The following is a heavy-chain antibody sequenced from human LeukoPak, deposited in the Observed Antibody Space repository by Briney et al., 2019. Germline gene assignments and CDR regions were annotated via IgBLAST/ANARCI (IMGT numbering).Heavy chain of an antibody. J-gene: IGHJ6*03. Sequence: ASVKVSCKASGYTFTGYYMHWVRQAPGQGLEWMGWINPNSGGTNYAQKFQGRVTMTRDTSISTAYMELSRLRSDDTAVYYCARDYTPNNYYYYMDVWGKGTTVTVSS. CDR3: ARDYTPNNYYYYMDV. CDR1: GYTFTGYY. D-gene: IGHD4/OR15-4a*01. V-gene: IGHV1-2*02. CDR2: INPNSGGT.